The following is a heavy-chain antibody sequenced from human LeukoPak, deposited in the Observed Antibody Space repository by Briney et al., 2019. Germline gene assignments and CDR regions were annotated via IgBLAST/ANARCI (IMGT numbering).Heavy chain of an antibody. J-gene: IGHJ4*02. CDR3: ARVTGYMIEDYFDY. CDR2: INHSGYT. CDR1: GGSFSGYY. V-gene: IGHV4-34*01. Sequence: SETLSLTCAVYGGSFSGYYWSWIRQPPGKGLEWIGEINHSGYTNYNPSLKSRVTISVDTSKNQFSLKLSSVTAADTAVYYCARVTGYMIEDYFDYWGQGTLVTVSS. D-gene: IGHD3-22*01.